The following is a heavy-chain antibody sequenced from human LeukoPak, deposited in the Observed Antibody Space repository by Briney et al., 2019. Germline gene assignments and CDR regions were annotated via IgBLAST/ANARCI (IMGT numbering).Heavy chain of an antibody. Sequence: PGGSLRLSCAAPGFAFSSYGMHWVRQAPGKGLERVAVISYDGSNKYYADSVKGRFTISRDNSKNTLYLQMNSLRAEDTAVYYCANSRSAYYFDYWGQGTLVTVSS. J-gene: IGHJ4*02. CDR1: GFAFSSYG. D-gene: IGHD3-3*01. CDR2: ISYDGSNK. V-gene: IGHV3-30*18. CDR3: ANSRSAYYFDY.